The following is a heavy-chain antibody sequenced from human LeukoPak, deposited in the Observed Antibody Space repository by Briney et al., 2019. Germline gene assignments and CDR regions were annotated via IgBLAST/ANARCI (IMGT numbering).Heavy chain of an antibody. Sequence: GESLKISCKGSGFSFTGHWIGWARQLPGKGLEWMGIIYGGDSDTRYSPSFQGQVTISADKSTTTAYLQWSSLKTSDTAMYYCARPPAAADTLSNWYFDLWGRGTLVTVSS. D-gene: IGHD6-13*01. CDR3: ARPPAAADTLSNWYFDL. J-gene: IGHJ2*01. CDR1: GFSFTGHW. CDR2: IYGGDSDT. V-gene: IGHV5-51*01.